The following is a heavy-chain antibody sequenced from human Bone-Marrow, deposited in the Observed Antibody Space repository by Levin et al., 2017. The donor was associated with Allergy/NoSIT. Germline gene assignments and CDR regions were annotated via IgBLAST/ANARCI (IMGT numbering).Heavy chain of an antibody. D-gene: IGHD1-26*01. CDR1: GFTFGDYA. Sequence: GESLKISCTASGFTFGDYAMSWFRQAPGKGLEWVGFIRSKAYGGTTEYAASVKGRFTISRDDSKSIAYLQMNSLKTEDTAVYYCTLPGWELPFDYWGQGTLVTVSS. J-gene: IGHJ4*02. CDR2: IRSKAYGGTT. V-gene: IGHV3-49*03. CDR3: TLPGWELPFDY.